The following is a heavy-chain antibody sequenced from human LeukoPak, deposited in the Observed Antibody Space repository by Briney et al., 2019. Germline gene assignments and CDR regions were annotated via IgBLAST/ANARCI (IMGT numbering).Heavy chain of an antibody. CDR3: AKEQQLAPNL. CDR1: GFTFDNYP. Sequence: QPGGSLRLSCAASGFTFDNYPMSWVRQAPGKGLEWVSSISGSGVSTYYADSVKGRFTISRDNSKNTLYLQMNSLRAEDTAVYYCAKEQQLAPNLWGQGTLVTVSS. J-gene: IGHJ5*02. D-gene: IGHD6-6*01. V-gene: IGHV3-23*01. CDR2: ISGSGVST.